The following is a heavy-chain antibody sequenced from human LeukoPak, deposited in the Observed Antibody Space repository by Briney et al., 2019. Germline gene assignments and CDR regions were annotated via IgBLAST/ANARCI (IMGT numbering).Heavy chain of an antibody. Sequence: LRLSCAASGFTFSSYAMHWVRQPPGKGLEWIGEINHSGSTNYNPSLKSRVTISVDTSKNQFSLKLSSVTAADTAVYYCARGVFRPGGNMGYWGQGTLVTVSS. J-gene: IGHJ4*02. V-gene: IGHV4-34*01. D-gene: IGHD4-23*01. CDR2: INHSGST. CDR3: ARGVFRPGGNMGY. CDR1: GFTFSSYA.